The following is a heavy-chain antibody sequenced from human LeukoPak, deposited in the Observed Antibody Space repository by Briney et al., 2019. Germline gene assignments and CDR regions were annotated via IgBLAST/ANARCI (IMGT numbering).Heavy chain of an antibody. J-gene: IGHJ4*02. CDR3: ARDFGRAYGDKFDY. Sequence: ASVKVSCKASGYTFTSYSVHWVRQAPGQGLEWMGWINPNSGVTDYAQKFQGRVTMTRDTSISTAYMEVSSLRSDDTAVYYCARDFGRAYGDKFDYWGQGTLVTVSS. CDR1: GYTFTSYS. V-gene: IGHV1-2*02. CDR2: INPNSGVT. D-gene: IGHD4-17*01.